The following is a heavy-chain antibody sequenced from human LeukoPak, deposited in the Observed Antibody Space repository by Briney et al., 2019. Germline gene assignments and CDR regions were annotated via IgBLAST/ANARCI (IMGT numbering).Heavy chain of an antibody. CDR1: GFTFSSYW. J-gene: IGHJ3*02. Sequence: GGSLRLSCAASGFTFSSYWMHWVRQAPGKGLVWVSRINSDGSSTSYADSVKGRFTISRDNAKNTLYLQMNSLRAEDTAVYYCARGGYYYDSSGYPTPPDAFDIWGQGTMVTVSS. CDR3: ARGGYYYDSSGYPTPPDAFDI. CDR2: INSDGSST. V-gene: IGHV3-74*01. D-gene: IGHD3-22*01.